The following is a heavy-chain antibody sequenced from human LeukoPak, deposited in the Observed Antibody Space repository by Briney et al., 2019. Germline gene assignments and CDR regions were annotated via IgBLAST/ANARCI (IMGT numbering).Heavy chain of an antibody. V-gene: IGHV3-30*04. CDR3: ARDLLNYGSAYYDVGIFDS. Sequence: GRSLRLSCEASGFSFSTSGVHWVRQAPGKGLEWMAVISKDGRKNHYADSVKGRFTISRDNSKSTLFLQMNSLRPEGTAIYYCARDLLNYGSAYYDVGIFDSWGQGTLVTVSS. D-gene: IGHD3-10*01. CDR1: GFSFSTSG. CDR2: ISKDGRKN. J-gene: IGHJ4*02.